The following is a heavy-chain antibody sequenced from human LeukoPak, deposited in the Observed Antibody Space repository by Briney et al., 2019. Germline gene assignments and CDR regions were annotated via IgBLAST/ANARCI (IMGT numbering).Heavy chain of an antibody. J-gene: IGHJ3*02. CDR1: GGSISSYY. V-gene: IGHV4-59*01. CDR2: IYYSGST. CDR3: ARLRGSSLDAFDI. Sequence: PSQTLSFTCTVSGGSISSYYWSWIRQPPGKGLEWIGYIYYSGSTNYNPSLKSRVTISVDTSKNQFSLKLSSVTAADTAVYYCARLRGSSLDAFDIWGQGTMVTVSS. D-gene: IGHD6-13*01.